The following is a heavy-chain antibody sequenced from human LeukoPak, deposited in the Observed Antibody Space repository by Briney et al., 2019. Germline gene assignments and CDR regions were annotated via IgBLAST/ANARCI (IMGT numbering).Heavy chain of an antibody. V-gene: IGHV4-4*07. J-gene: IGHJ4*02. CDR1: GGYLSSYY. CDR2: IYTRGST. D-gene: IGHD1-26*01. Sequence: SETLSLTCTVSGGYLSSYYWSWIRQPAGKGLEWIGRIYTRGSTNFNPSLKSRVTMSVDTSKNQLPLELRSVTAADTAVYYCVRGGSGSYGVDYWGQGTLVTVSS. CDR3: VRGGSGSYGVDY.